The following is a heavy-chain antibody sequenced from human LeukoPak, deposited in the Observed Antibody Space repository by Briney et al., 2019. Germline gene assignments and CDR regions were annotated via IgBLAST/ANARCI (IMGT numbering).Heavy chain of an antibody. V-gene: IGHV3-23*01. D-gene: IGHD6-13*01. J-gene: IGHJ3*02. CDR1: GFTFSSYA. CDR3: ARDGIAYLAAFNI. Sequence: GGSLRLSCAASGFTFSSYAMSWVRQAPGKGLEWVSAISGSGGSTYYADSVKGRFTISRDNSKNTLYLQMNSLRAEDTAVYYCARDGIAYLAAFNIWGQGTMVTVSS. CDR2: ISGSGGST.